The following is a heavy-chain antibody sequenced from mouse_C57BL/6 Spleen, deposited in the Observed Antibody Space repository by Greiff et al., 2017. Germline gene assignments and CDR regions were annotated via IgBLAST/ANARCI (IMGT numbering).Heavy chain of an antibody. V-gene: IGHV1-22*01. CDR2: INPNNGGT. Sequence: EVQVVESGPELVKPGASVKMSCKASGYTFTDYNMHWVKQSHGKSLEWIGYINPNNGGTSYNQKFKGKATLTVNKSSSTAYMELRSLTSEDSAVYYCADGNPPDYWGQGTSVTVSS. CDR1: GYTFTDYN. J-gene: IGHJ4*01. CDR3: ADGNPPDY. D-gene: IGHD2-1*01.